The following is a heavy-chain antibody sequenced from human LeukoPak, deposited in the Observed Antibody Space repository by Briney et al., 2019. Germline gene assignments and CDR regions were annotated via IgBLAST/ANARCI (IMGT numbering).Heavy chain of an antibody. J-gene: IGHJ5*02. V-gene: IGHV3-11*05. CDR1: GFTFSDYY. CDR2: IISSSSYT. D-gene: IGHD2-15*01. Sequence: PGGSLRLSCAASGFTFSDYYMSWIRQAPGKGLEWVSYIISSSSYTNYADSVKGRFTISRDNAKNLLYLQMNSLRAEDTAVYYCARDGCSGGSCYPGNCFDPWGQGTLVTVSS. CDR3: ARDGCSGGSCYPGNCFDP.